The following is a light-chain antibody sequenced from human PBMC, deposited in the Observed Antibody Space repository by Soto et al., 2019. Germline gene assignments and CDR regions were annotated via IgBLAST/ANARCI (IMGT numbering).Light chain of an antibody. Sequence: QSALTQPRSVSGSPGQSVTISCTGTSSDVGGYNYVSWYQQHPGKAPKGMIYDFSERPSGVPDRFSGSKSGNTASLTISGLQAEDAADYYCCSYAGSPRYVLGTGTKLTVL. CDR3: CSYAGSPRYV. CDR2: DFS. CDR1: SSDVGGYNY. V-gene: IGLV2-11*01. J-gene: IGLJ1*01.